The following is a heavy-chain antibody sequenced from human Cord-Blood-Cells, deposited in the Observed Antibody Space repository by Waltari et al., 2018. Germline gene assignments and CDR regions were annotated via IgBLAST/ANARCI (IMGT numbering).Heavy chain of an antibody. V-gene: IGHV3-7*01. J-gene: IGHJ4*02. D-gene: IGHD6-13*01. CDR2: INQNGSEK. Sequence: EVQLVESGGGLVQPGGSLILSCSASGSTLRSHWMSWVRQAPGKGLEWVANINQNGSEKYYVDSVKGRFTISRDNAKNSLYLQMNSLRAEDTAVYYCARDLYSSSWLFDYWGQGTLVTVSS. CDR3: ARDLYSSSWLFDY. CDR1: GSTLRSHW.